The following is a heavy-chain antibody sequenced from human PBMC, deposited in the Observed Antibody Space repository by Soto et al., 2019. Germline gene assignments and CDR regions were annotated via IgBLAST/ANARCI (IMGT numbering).Heavy chain of an antibody. CDR3: ARDLGSWSYYYGMDV. V-gene: IGHV1-3*01. D-gene: IGHD6-13*01. CDR1: GYTFTSYA. CDR2: INAGNGNT. J-gene: IGHJ6*02. Sequence: GASVKVSCKASGYTFTSYAMHWVRQAPGQRFEWMGWINAGNGNTKYSQKFQGRVTITRDTSASTAYMELSSLRSEDTAVYYCARDLGSWSYYYGMDVWGQGTTVTVSS.